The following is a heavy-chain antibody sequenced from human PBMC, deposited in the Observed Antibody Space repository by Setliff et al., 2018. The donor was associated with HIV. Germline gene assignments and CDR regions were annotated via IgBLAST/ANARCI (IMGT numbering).Heavy chain of an antibody. D-gene: IGHD3-16*01. Sequence: PGESLKISCAASGFTFDDYGMTWVRQAPGKGLEWVSGINWNGGSTGYADSVKGRFTVSRDNAKNSLYLQMNSLRAEDTALYYCARGPLWYYYYMDVWGKGTTVTVSS. CDR2: INWNGGST. CDR3: ARGPLWYYYYMDV. CDR1: GFTFDDYG. J-gene: IGHJ6*03. V-gene: IGHV3-20*04.